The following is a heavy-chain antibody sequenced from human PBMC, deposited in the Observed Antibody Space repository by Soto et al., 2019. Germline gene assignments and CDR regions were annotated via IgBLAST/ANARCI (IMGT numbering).Heavy chain of an antibody. J-gene: IGHJ4*02. D-gene: IGHD1-26*01. V-gene: IGHV3-48*03. CDR3: ARSGTYEPLYY. Sequence: GGSLRLSCAASGFTLSSYEMNWVRQAPGKGLEWVSYISGTGRTIYYADSVKGRFTISRDNAKNSLYLQMNSLRAEDTAVYYCARSGTYEPLYYWGQGTLVTVSS. CDR1: GFTLSSYE. CDR2: ISGTGRTI.